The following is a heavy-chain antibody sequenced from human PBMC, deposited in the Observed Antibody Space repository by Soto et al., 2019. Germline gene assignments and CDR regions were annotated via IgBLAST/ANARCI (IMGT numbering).Heavy chain of an antibody. D-gene: IGHD4-17*01. V-gene: IGHV1-69*13. J-gene: IGHJ4*02. CDR2: IIPIFGTA. Sequence: GASVKVSCKASGGTFSSYAISWVRQAPGQGLEWMGGIIPIFGTANYAQKFQGRVTITADESTSTAYMELSSLRSDDTAVYYCARESLVDDYGDYHVWGQGTLVTVSS. CDR1: GGTFSSYA. CDR3: ARESLVDDYGDYHV.